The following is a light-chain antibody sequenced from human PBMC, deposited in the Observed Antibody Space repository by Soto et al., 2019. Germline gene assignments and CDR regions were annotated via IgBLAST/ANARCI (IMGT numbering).Light chain of an antibody. CDR2: GAS. J-gene: IGKJ3*01. CDR3: HQYGTDPLT. CDR1: QSVAANY. Sequence: EVVLTQSPGTLSLSPGERATLSCRASQSVAANYLAWYQQKRGQAPRLLIYGASSRGTGIPDRFSGSGSGTDFALTISRLEPEDFSVYYCHQYGTDPLTFGPGTKVDIK. V-gene: IGKV3-20*01.